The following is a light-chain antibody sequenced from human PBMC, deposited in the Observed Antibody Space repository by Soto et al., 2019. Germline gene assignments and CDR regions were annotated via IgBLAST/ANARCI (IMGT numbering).Light chain of an antibody. J-gene: IGKJ5*01. CDR3: QQYDSYPLT. CDR2: KAS. Sequence: DIPMTQSPSTLSASVGDRVTITCRASQSISVWLAWYQQKPGKAPKLLIYKASTLESGVPSRFSGSGSGTDFTLTITSLQPDDFATYYCQQYDSYPLTFVQGTRLEIK. CDR1: QSISVW. V-gene: IGKV1-5*03.